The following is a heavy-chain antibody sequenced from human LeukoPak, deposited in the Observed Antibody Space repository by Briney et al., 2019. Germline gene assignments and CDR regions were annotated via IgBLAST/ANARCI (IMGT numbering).Heavy chain of an antibody. CDR2: IIPIFGTA. CDR3: ARGNGSYYGMDV. Sequence: SVKVSCKASGGTFSSYAISWVRQAPGQGLEWMGGIIPIFGTANYAQKFQGRVTITADESTSTAYMELSSLRFEDTAVYYCARGNGSYYGMDVWGQGTTVTVSS. J-gene: IGHJ6*02. D-gene: IGHD3-10*01. V-gene: IGHV1-69*13. CDR1: GGTFSSYA.